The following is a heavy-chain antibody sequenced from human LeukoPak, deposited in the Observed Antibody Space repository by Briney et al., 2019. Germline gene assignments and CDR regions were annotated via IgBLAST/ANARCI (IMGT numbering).Heavy chain of an antibody. V-gene: IGHV1-2*02. J-gene: IGHJ4*02. CDR1: GYTFTGYY. CDR3: ARDGESGYSGYDLSLSYFDY. D-gene: IGHD5-12*01. Sequence: GASVKVSCKASGYTFTGYYMHWVRQAPGQGLEWMGWINPNSGGTNYAQKFQGRVTMTRDTSISTAYMELSRLRSDDTAVYYCARDGESGYSGYDLSLSYFDYWGQGTLVTVSS. CDR2: INPNSGGT.